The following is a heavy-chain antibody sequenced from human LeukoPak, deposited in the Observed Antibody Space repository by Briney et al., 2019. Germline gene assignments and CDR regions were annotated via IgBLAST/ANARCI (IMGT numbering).Heavy chain of an antibody. CDR1: GGSFNGYY. CDR2: IYYSGST. CDR3: ARDLTIFGGKNYYYYMDV. D-gene: IGHD3-3*01. Sequence: SETLSLTCAVYGGSFNGYYWSWIRQPPGKGLEWIGYIYYSGSTNYNPSLKSRVTISVDTSKNQFSLKLSSVTAADTAVYYCARDLTIFGGKNYYYYMDVWGKGTTVTVSS. V-gene: IGHV4-59*01. J-gene: IGHJ6*03.